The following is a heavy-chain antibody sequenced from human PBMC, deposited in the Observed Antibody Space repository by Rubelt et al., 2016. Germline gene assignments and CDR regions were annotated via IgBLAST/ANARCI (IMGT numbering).Heavy chain of an antibody. J-gene: IGHJ4*02. CDR1: GGTFSSYA. V-gene: IGHV1-18*01. CDR2: ISAYNGNT. CDR3: ARTFGAADY. Sequence: QVQLMQSGAEVKKPGSSVKVSCKASGGTFSSYAISWVRQAPGQGLEWMGWISAYNGNTNYAQKLQGRVTMTTDTSTSTAYRELRSLRSDDTAVYYCARTFGAADYWGQGTLVTVSS. D-gene: IGHD6-13*01.